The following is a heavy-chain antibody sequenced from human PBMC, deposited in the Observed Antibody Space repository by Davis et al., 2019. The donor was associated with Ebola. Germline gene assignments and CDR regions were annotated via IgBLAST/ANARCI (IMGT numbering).Heavy chain of an antibody. CDR3: ARDKIVVVPAAIVADYYYYGMDV. D-gene: IGHD2-2*02. CDR2: IVVGSGNT. J-gene: IGHJ6*02. Sequence: SVKVSCKASGFTFTSSAMQWVRQARGQRLEWIGWIVVGSGNTSYAQKFQGRVTMTRDTSTSTVYMELSSLRSEDTAVYYCARDKIVVVPAAIVADYYYYGMDVWGQGTTVTVSS. V-gene: IGHV1-58*02. CDR1: GFTFTSSA.